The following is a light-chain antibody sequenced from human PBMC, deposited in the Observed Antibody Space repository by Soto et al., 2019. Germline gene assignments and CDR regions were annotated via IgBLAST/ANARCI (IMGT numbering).Light chain of an antibody. V-gene: IGLV2-14*01. CDR1: SSDVGGYNY. CDR2: DVS. CDR3: SSYTSSSTPREGV. Sequence: QSALTQPASVSGSPGQSITISCTGTSSDVGGYNYVSWYQQHPGKAPKLMIYDVSNRPSGVSNRFSGSKSGNTASLTISGLQAEDEADYYCSSYTSSSTPREGVFGGGTKLTVL. J-gene: IGLJ3*02.